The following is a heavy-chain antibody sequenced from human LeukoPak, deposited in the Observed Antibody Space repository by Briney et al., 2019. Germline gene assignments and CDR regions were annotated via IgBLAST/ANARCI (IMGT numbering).Heavy chain of an antibody. D-gene: IGHD4-17*01. Sequence: SLRLSCAASGFTFSSYGMHWVRQAPGKGLEWVSGISWNSGSIGYADSVKGRFTISRDNAKNSLYLQMNSLRAEDTALYYCANGHGYWGQGTLVTVSS. V-gene: IGHV3-9*01. CDR2: ISWNSGSI. CDR1: GFTFSSYG. J-gene: IGHJ4*02. CDR3: ANGHGY.